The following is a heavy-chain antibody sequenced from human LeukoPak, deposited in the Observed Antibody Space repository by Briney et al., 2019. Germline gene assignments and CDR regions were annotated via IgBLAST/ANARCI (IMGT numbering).Heavy chain of an antibody. Sequence: GGSLRLSCAAAGFTFSNAWMSWLRQAPGKVLEWVVRIKSKTDGGTTDYAAPVKGRFTISRDDSKNTLYLQMNSLKTEDTAVYYCTTIFPYDSSGHDYWGQGTLVTVSS. D-gene: IGHD3-22*01. CDR1: GFTFSNAW. CDR2: IKSKTDGGTT. CDR3: TTIFPYDSSGHDY. J-gene: IGHJ4*02. V-gene: IGHV3-15*01.